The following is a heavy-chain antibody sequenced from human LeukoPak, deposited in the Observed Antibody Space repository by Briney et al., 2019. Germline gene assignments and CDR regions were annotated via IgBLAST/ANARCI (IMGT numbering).Heavy chain of an antibody. CDR1: GGSISSGGYY. CDR2: IYYSGGT. V-gene: IGHV4-31*03. J-gene: IGHJ4*02. Sequence: SETLSLTCTVSGGSISSGGYYWSWIRQHPGKGLEWIGYIYYSGGTYYNPSLKSRVTISVDTSKNQFSLKLSSVTAADTAVYYCARGGLWFGELCYFDYWGQGTLVTVSS. CDR3: ARGGLWFGELCYFDY. D-gene: IGHD3-10*01.